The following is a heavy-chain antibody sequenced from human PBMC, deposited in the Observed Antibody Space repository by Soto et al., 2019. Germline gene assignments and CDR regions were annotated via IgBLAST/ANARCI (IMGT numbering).Heavy chain of an antibody. J-gene: IGHJ6*03. D-gene: IGHD2-8*01. CDR2: ISAYNGNT. CDR1: GYTFTSYG. V-gene: IGHV1-18*01. CDR3: ARDNEDIVLIVYADSYYYYYMDV. Sequence: GASVKVSCKASGYTFTSYGISWVRQAPGQGLEWMGWISAYNGNTNYAQKLQGRVTMTTDTSTSTAYMELRSLRSDDTAVYYCARDNEDIVLIVYADSYYYYYMDVWSKGTTVTGSS.